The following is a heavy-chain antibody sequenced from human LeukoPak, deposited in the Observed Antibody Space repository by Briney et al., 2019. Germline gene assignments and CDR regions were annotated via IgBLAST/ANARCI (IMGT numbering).Heavy chain of an antibody. V-gene: IGHV1-46*01. D-gene: IGHD6-25*01. CDR2: IHPTVGDT. CDR3: ARYGFSSVWQGGWHAFDI. J-gene: IGHJ3*02. Sequence: ASVKVSCKASGYTFTSYYLHWVRQAPGQGLERMGIIHPTVGDTTYAQKFQGRVTMTRDMSTGTVYMDLSSLRSEDTAVYYCARYGFSSVWQGGWHAFDIWGQGTTVTVSS. CDR1: GYTFTSYY.